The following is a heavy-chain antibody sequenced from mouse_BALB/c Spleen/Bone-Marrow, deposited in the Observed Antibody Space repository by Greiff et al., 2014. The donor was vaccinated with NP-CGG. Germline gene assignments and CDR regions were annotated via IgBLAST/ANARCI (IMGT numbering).Heavy chain of an antibody. Sequence: EVQLQQSGTVLARPGASVKMSCKASGYSFTSYWMHWVKQRPGQGLEWIGAIYPGNSDTTYKQKFKGKAKLPAVTSANTAYMELSSLTNEDSAVYYCTFLVKEDFAYWGQGTLVTVSA. D-gene: IGHD2-10*02. CDR1: GYSFTSYW. V-gene: IGHV1-5*01. J-gene: IGHJ3*01. CDR2: IYPGNSDT. CDR3: TFLVKEDFAY.